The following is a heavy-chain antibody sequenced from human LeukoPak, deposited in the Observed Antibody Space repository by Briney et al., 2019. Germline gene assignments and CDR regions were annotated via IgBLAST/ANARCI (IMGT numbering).Heavy chain of an antibody. V-gene: IGHV4-31*03. Sequence: SETLSLTCTVSGGSISSGGYYWSWIRQHPGKGLEWIGYIYYSGSTYYNPSLKSRVTISVDTSKNQFSLKLSSVTAADTAVYYCARNGGNSDYDYWGQGTLVTVSA. D-gene: IGHD4-23*01. CDR3: ARNGGNSDYDY. CDR2: IYYSGST. CDR1: GGSISSGGYY. J-gene: IGHJ4*02.